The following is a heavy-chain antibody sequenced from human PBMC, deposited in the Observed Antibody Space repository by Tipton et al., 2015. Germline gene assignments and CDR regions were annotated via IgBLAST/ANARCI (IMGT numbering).Heavy chain of an antibody. D-gene: IGHD1-1*01. CDR3: ARVGTTGGDYFDY. V-gene: IGHV3-7*01. Sequence: SLRLSCAASGFTFSTYWMNWVRQAPGKGLEWVANIKQDGSQRYYVDSLRGRFTISSDNAKNSVFLQMNNLTVEDTAVYYCARVGTTGGDYFDYWGQGTLVTVSS. J-gene: IGHJ4*02. CDR2: IKQDGSQR. CDR1: GFTFSTYW.